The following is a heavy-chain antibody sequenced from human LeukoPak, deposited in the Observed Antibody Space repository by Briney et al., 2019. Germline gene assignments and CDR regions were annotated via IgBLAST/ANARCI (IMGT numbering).Heavy chain of an antibody. CDR1: GFTFSSYG. J-gene: IGHJ4*02. V-gene: IGHV3-30*18. CDR3: AKDVSRSGSTLNY. D-gene: IGHD2/OR15-2a*01. CDR2: ISYDGSNK. Sequence: GRSLRLSCAASGFTFSSYGMHWVRQAPGKGLEWVAVISYDGSNKFYADSVKGRFTISRDNSKNTLYLQMNSLRAEDTAVFYCAKDVSRSGSTLNYWGQGTLVTVSS.